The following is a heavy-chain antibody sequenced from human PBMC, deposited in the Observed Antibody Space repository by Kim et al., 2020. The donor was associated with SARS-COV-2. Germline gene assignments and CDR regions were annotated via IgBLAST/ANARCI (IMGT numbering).Heavy chain of an antibody. Sequence: YDVESVKGRFTISKDNAKNSLYLQMNSLRAEDTAVYYCARVSPARGAFDYCGQGILVTVSS. J-gene: IGHJ4*02. V-gene: IGHV3-7*03. CDR3: ARVSPARGAFDY.